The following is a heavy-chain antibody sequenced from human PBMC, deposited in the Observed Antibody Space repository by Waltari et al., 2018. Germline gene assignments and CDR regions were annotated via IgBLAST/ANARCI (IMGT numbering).Heavy chain of an antibody. CDR3: ARGGSSSWKDYNWFDP. Sequence: QLQLVQSGAEVKKPGASVKVSCKASGYTFTGYSMHWMRPAPGQGLEWMGRINPNSGCTNYAQKFQGRVTMTRDTSISTAYMELSRLRSDDTAVYYCARGGSSSWKDYNWFDPWGQGTLVTVSS. D-gene: IGHD6-13*01. CDR1: GYTFTGYS. J-gene: IGHJ5*02. CDR2: INPNSGCT. V-gene: IGHV1-2*06.